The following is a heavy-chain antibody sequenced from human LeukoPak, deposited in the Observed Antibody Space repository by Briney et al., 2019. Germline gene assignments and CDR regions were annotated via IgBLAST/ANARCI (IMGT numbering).Heavy chain of an antibody. CDR1: GFTFSSYA. D-gene: IGHD1-26*01. CDR2: ISGSGGST. Sequence: GGSLRLSCAASGFTFSSYAMSWVRQAPGKGLEWVSAISGSGGSTYYADSVKGRFTISRDNSKNSPYLQMNSLRAEDTAVYYCARRWETSDAFDIWGQGTMVTVSS. V-gene: IGHV3-23*01. J-gene: IGHJ3*02. CDR3: ARRWETSDAFDI.